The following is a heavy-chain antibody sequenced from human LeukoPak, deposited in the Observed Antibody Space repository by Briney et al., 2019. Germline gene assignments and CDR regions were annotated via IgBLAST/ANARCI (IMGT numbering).Heavy chain of an antibody. J-gene: IGHJ3*02. Sequence: SQTLSLTCAVSGGSISSGGYSWSWIRQPPGKGLEWIGYIYHSGSTYYNPSLKSRVTISVDRSKNQFSLKLSSVTAADTAVYYCAVASGSYLGRYAFDIWGQGTMVTVSS. CDR1: GGSISSGGYS. CDR2: IYHSGST. D-gene: IGHD1-26*01. V-gene: IGHV4-30-2*02. CDR3: AVASGSYLGRYAFDI.